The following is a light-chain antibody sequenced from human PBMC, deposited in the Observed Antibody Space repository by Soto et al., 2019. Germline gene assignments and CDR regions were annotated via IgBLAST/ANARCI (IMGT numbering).Light chain of an antibody. Sequence: ETVLTQSPGTLSLSPGEGATLSCRASQTVKNDYLAWYQQRRGLPPRLHIFGASGRATGIPDRFSGSGSGTDFTLTITRLEPEDFAVYYCQQYGSSPLTFGGGTKVETK. CDR3: QQYGSSPLT. J-gene: IGKJ4*01. CDR1: QTVKNDY. CDR2: GAS. V-gene: IGKV3-20*01.